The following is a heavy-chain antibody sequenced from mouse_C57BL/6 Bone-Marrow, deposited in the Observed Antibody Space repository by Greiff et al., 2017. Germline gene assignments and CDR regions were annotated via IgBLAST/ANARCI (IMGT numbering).Heavy chain of an antibody. Sequence: EVQLVESGGGLVKPGGSLKLSCAASGFTFSSYAMSWVRQTPEKRLEWVATISDGGSYTYSPDNVQGRVTSSRDNAKNNLYLQMSHLKSEDTAMYYCASVSYYCGSSCAYFDYWGQGTTLTVAS. D-gene: IGHD1-1*01. CDR3: ASVSYYCGSSCAYFDY. CDR2: ISDGGSYT. J-gene: IGHJ2*01. CDR1: GFTFSSYA. V-gene: IGHV5-4*01.